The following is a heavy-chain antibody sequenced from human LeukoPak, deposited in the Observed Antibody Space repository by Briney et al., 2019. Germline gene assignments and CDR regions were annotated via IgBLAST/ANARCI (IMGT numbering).Heavy chain of an antibody. D-gene: IGHD3-9*01. Sequence: GGSLRLSCAASGFTFTDYSMTWVRQAPGKGLEWVSSISSRNSYINYADSVKGRFTISRDNAKNSLFLQMNNLRAEDTAIYYCARSYDILTAYFDYWGQGTLVTVSS. V-gene: IGHV3-21*01. J-gene: IGHJ4*02. CDR1: GFTFTDYS. CDR2: ISSRNSYI. CDR3: ARSYDILTAYFDY.